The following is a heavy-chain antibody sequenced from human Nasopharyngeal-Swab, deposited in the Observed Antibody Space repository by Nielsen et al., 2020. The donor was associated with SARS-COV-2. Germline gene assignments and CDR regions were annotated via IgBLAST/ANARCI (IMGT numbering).Heavy chain of an antibody. CDR2: ISWNSGSI. J-gene: IGHJ4*02. CDR3: ASGRWFDY. D-gene: IGHD3-3*01. V-gene: IGHV3-9*01. Sequence: VRQAPGKGLEWVSGISWNSGSIGYADSVKGRFTISRDNAKNSLFLQMNSLRAEDTAVYFCASGRWFDYWGQGTLVTVSS.